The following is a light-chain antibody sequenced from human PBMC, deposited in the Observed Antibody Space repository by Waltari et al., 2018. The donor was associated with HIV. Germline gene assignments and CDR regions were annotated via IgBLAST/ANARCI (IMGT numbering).Light chain of an antibody. Sequence: DIQMTKPPPSLSASVVDSVTITCRARPDIRNSLALYQQSPGTAPTLLLFAVSRLEDRGPSRFRGRGAWTHYTLTLSSLPPEDFASYYRQQYSSPPLTFGGGTKV. CDR2: AVS. CDR3: QQYSSPPLT. J-gene: IGKJ4*01. CDR1: PDIRNS. V-gene: IGKV1-NL1*01.